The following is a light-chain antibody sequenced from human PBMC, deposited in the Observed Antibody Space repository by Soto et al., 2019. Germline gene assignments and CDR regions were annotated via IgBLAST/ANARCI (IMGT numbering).Light chain of an antibody. CDR3: QQSYNAPIT. CDR2: AAS. CDR1: QNINNY. J-gene: IGKJ5*01. V-gene: IGKV1-39*01. Sequence: DIQMTQSPSSLSASVGDRVTITCRASQNINNYLNWYQQKPGKAPKVLIYAASSLQSGVPSRFSGSGSGTDFTLTISSLQPEDFATYYCQQSYNAPITFGQGTRLEIK.